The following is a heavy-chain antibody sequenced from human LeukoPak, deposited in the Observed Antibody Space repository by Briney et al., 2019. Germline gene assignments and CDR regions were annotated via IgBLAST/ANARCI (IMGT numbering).Heavy chain of an antibody. CDR2: ISTRSSTI. CDR1: GFTFSDYY. CDR3: ARLSSHYGDYKVDP. Sequence: GGSLRLSCAASGFTFSDYYMSWIRQAPGKGLEWVSYISTRSSTIYYADSVKGRFTISRDNAKNSLYLQMNSLRAEDTAVYYCARLSSHYGDYKVDPWGQGTLVTVSS. V-gene: IGHV3-11*01. D-gene: IGHD4-17*01. J-gene: IGHJ5*02.